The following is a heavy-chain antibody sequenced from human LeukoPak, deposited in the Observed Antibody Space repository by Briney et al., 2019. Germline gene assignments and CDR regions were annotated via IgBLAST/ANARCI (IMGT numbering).Heavy chain of an antibody. CDR2: ISTYNGDV. J-gene: IGHJ4*02. CDR1: GYTFNTYG. D-gene: IGHD6-25*01. V-gene: IGHV1-18*01. CDR3: LRDAQRPRLTPDY. Sequence: ASVKVSRKASGYTFNTYGISWVRQAPGQGLEWMGWISTYNGDVIYVHNLQGRVTMTTDTSTSTAYMELMSLRSDDTAVYYCLRDAQRPRLTPDYWGQGTLVTVSS.